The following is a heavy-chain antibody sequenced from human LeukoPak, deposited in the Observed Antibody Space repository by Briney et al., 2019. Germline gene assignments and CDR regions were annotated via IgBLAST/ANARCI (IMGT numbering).Heavy chain of an antibody. D-gene: IGHD3-16*02. V-gene: IGHV3-23*01. CDR1: GFIFNNYA. J-gene: IGHJ4*02. CDR3: ARGYTSTSLTFDY. CDR2: LSGSGGST. Sequence: GGSLRLSRAASGFIFNNYAMSCVRQDPGKGLEWVSGLSGSGGSTYYADSVKGRFTISRDNSKNTLYVQMDSLRAEDTAVYYCARGYTSTSLTFDYWGQGTLVTVSS.